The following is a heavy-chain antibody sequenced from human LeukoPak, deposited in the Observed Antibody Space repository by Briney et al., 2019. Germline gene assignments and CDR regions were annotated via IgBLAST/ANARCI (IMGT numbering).Heavy chain of an antibody. CDR2: ISFSGSTI. J-gene: IGHJ3*02. Sequence: GRSLRLSCAASGFSLNDYYMSWNRQAPGKGLEWISYISFSGSTIYYAASVKGRFTISRDNAKNSLYLQMNSLRAEDTAVYYCARKVAFDIWGQGTTVIVSS. CDR1: GFSLNDYY. V-gene: IGHV3-11*01. CDR3: ARKVAFDI.